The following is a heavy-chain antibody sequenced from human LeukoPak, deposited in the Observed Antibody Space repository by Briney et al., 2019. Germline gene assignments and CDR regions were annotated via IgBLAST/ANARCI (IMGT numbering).Heavy chain of an antibody. D-gene: IGHD5-24*01. CDR1: GGSFSGYY. CDR2: INHSGST. V-gene: IGHV4-34*01. CDR3: ARGTPEMATINDAFDI. Sequence: SETLSLTCAVYGGSFSGYYWSWIRQPPGKGPEWIGEINHSGSTNYNPSLKSRVTISVDTSKNQFSLKLSSVTAADTAVYYCARGTPEMATINDAFDIWGQGTMVTVSS. J-gene: IGHJ3*02.